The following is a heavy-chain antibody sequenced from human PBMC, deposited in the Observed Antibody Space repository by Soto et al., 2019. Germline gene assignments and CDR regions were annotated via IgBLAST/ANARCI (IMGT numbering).Heavy chain of an antibody. D-gene: IGHD2-15*01. V-gene: IGHV3-30*18. Sequence: SCKASGFTFSSYGMHWVRQAPGQGLEWVAVISYDGSNKKYVDSVKGRFSISRDNSKNTVYLQMNSLRAEDSGVYYCAKDPLLDYWGQGTLVTVSS. CDR1: GFTFSSYG. CDR2: ISYDGSNK. CDR3: AKDPLLDY. J-gene: IGHJ4*02.